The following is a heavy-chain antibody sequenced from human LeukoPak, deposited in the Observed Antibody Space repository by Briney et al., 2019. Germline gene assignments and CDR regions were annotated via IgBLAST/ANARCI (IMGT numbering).Heavy chain of an antibody. CDR2: IKGSGGSA. CDR3: ASRYCSGGSCYNRYYFDY. D-gene: IGHD2-15*01. CDR1: GFTFSSYA. J-gene: IGHJ4*02. Sequence: GGSLRLSCAASGFTFSSYAMSWVRQAPGKGLEWVSGIKGSGGSAYYADSVKGRFTISRDNSQNTLYLQMDSLRAADTAVYFCASRYCSGGSCYNRYYFDYWGQGSLVTVSS. V-gene: IGHV3-23*01.